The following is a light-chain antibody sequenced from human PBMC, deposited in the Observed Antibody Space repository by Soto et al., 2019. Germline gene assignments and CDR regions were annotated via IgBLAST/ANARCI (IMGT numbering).Light chain of an antibody. V-gene: IGKV3-11*01. J-gene: IGKJ1*01. Sequence: IVLTQSPATLSLSPGERATLSCRTSQSVSNYLAWYQQKPGQAPRLLMYDASNRATGIPARFSGSGSGTEFTLTISSLQSEDFAVYYCHQYNHWLTWTFGQGTKVDIK. CDR1: QSVSNY. CDR3: HQYNHWLTWT. CDR2: DAS.